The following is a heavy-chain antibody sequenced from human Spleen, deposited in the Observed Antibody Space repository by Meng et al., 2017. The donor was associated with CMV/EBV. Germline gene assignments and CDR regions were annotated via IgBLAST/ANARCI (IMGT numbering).Heavy chain of an antibody. D-gene: IGHD2-2*01. Sequence: GESLKISCAASGFTFSSYWMHWVRQAPGKGLVWVSRINSDGSSTSYADSVKGRFTISRDNAKNTLYLQMNSLRAEDTAVYYCASGYCSSTSCYSPRFDPWGQGTLVTVSS. J-gene: IGHJ5*02. CDR3: ASGYCSSTSCYSPRFDP. CDR1: GFTFSSYW. CDR2: INSDGSST. V-gene: IGHV3-74*01.